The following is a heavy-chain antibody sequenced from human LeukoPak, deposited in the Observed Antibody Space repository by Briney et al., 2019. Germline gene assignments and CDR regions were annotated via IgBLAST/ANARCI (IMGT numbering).Heavy chain of an antibody. J-gene: IGHJ4*02. CDR2: IYYSGST. Sequence: PSETLSLTCTVSGGSISSGSYYWSWIRQPPGKGLEWIGYIYYSGSTNYNPSLKSRVTISVDTSKNQFSLKLSSVTAADTAVYYCARDPSFGQQWLWYFDYWGQGTLVTVSS. CDR1: GGSISSGSYY. V-gene: IGHV4-61*01. D-gene: IGHD6-19*01. CDR3: ARDPSFGQQWLWYFDY.